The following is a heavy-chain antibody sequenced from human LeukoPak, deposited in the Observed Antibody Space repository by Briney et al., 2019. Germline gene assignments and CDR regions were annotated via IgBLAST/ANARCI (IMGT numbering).Heavy chain of an antibody. J-gene: IGHJ3*02. CDR2: INHRGST. CDR1: GGSLSGYY. Sequence: PSETLSLTCVVSGGSLSGYYWTWIRQPPGKGLEWIGEINHRGSTKYNPSLKSRVTISEDTSKIQLSLKLSSVTAADTAVYYCARGPSGAGVWGAFDIWGQGTVVTVSS. CDR3: ARGPSGAGVWGAFDI. V-gene: IGHV4-34*01. D-gene: IGHD3-16*01.